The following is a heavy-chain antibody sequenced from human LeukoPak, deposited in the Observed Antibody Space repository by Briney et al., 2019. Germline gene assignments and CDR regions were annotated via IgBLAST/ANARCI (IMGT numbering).Heavy chain of an antibody. Sequence: GGSLRLSCAASGFTFSNHYMSWIRQAPGKGLVWVSYISSRSSNKYYADSVKGRFTISRDNAKNSLYLQMDSLRVEDTAVYYCAREGWDLNALDIWGQGTMVTVSS. D-gene: IGHD1-26*01. J-gene: IGHJ3*02. CDR1: GFTFSNHY. V-gene: IGHV3-11*04. CDR3: AREGWDLNALDI. CDR2: ISSRSSNK.